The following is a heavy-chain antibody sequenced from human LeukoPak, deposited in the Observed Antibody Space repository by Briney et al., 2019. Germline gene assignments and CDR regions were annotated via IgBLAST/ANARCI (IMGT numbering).Heavy chain of an antibody. Sequence: GGSLRLSCAASGFTFDDYAMHWVRQAPGKGLEWVSGISWNSGSIGYADSVKGRFTISRDNAKNSLYLQMNSLGAEDTALYYCVGGSGWYILGNWFDPWGQGTLVTVSS. CDR1: GFTFDDYA. J-gene: IGHJ5*02. CDR3: VGGSGWYILGNWFDP. D-gene: IGHD6-19*01. CDR2: ISWNSGSI. V-gene: IGHV3-9*01.